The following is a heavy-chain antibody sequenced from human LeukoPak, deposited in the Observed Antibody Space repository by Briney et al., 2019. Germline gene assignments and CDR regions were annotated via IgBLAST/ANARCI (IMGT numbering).Heavy chain of an antibody. CDR3: ARGATRATMHFDV. CDR1: GFTFSSYS. J-gene: IGHJ2*01. D-gene: IGHD4/OR15-4a*01. V-gene: IGHV3-23*01. CDR2: IVGSNSPT. Sequence: GGSLRLSCVASGFTFSSYSLAWVRQTPGKGLAWVSIIVGSNSPTFYADSVEGRFTISRDNSKNMGYLQMNSLRVEDSGVYFCARGATRATMHFDVWGRGTLVTVSS.